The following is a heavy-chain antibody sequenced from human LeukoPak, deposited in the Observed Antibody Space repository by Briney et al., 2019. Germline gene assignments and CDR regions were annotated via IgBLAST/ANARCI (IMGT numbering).Heavy chain of an antibody. CDR3: ARDQYQLLTRAFDY. CDR1: GGTFSSYA. D-gene: IGHD2-2*01. J-gene: IGHJ4*02. CDR2: IIPIFGTA. V-gene: IGHV1-69*13. Sequence: ASVKVSCKASGGTFSSYAISWVRQAPGQGLEWMGGIIPIFGTANYAQKFQGRVTITADESTSTAYMELSSLRSEDTAVYYCARDQYQLLTRAFDYWGQGTLVTVSS.